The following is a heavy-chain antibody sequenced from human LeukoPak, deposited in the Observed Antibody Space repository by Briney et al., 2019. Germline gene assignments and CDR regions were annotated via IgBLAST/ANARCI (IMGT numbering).Heavy chain of an antibody. CDR3: ARVRGVCGGDCEGWFDP. Sequence: SETLSLTCTVSGGPISSYHWSWIRQPVGKGLESIGRIHTSGITNYNPSLKRRVTMSVDTSTNQFSLKLNSVTAADTAVYYCARVRGVCGGDCEGWFDPWGQGTLVNVSS. CDR2: IHTSGIT. CDR1: GGPISSYH. V-gene: IGHV4-4*07. J-gene: IGHJ5*02. D-gene: IGHD2-21*02.